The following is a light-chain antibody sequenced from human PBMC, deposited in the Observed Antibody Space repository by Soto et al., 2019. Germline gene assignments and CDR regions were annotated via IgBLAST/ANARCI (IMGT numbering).Light chain of an antibody. J-gene: IGKJ1*01. CDR1: QTISTL. Sequence: DIQMTQSPSTLSASVGDRVTITCRASQTISTLLAWYQQRPGKAPNLLIYKASSLESGVPSRFSGSGSGTEFTLTISSLQPXYFATYFCQQYSTYPWTFGQGTKV. CDR2: KAS. V-gene: IGKV1-5*03. CDR3: QQYSTYPWT.